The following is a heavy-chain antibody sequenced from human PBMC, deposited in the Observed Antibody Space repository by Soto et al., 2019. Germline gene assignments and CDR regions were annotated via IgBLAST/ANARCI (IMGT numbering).Heavy chain of an antibody. Sequence: SETLSLTCTVSGGSISSYFWTWIRQPPGKGLEWIGYISYSGSTNYNPSLKSRVTISVDTSKKQFSLNLTSVTAADTAVYYCAREVYYGSGTYYTPHDYYGMDVWGQGTTVTVSS. CDR1: GGSISSYF. CDR2: ISYSGST. J-gene: IGHJ6*02. D-gene: IGHD3-10*01. CDR3: AREVYYGSGTYYTPHDYYGMDV. V-gene: IGHV4-59*01.